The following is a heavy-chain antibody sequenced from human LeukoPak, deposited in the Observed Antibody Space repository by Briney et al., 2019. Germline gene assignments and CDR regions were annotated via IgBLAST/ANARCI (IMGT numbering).Heavy chain of an antibody. CDR3: ARVTYGNSVDPLDL. CDR2: ISSTITYI. CDR1: GFTFDDYG. Sequence: GGSLRLSCAASGFTFDDYGMSWVRQAPGKGLEWVSSISSTITYIYYADSVKGRFTISRDNDQGSLYLQMNSLKVEDTAVYYCARVTYGNSVDPLDLWGHGTPVTVSS. J-gene: IGHJ5*02. V-gene: IGHV3-21*06. D-gene: IGHD1-1*01.